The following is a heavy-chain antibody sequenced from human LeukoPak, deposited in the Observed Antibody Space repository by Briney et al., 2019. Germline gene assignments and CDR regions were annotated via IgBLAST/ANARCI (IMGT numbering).Heavy chain of an antibody. CDR1: GFTFSSYA. V-gene: IGHV3-30-3*01. D-gene: IGHD2-2*01. CDR2: ISYGGSNK. Sequence: GGSLRLSCAASGFTFSSYAMHWVRQAPGKGLEWVAVISYGGSNKYYADSVKGRFTISRDNSKNTLYLQTNSLRAEDAAVYYCARDSGYIVVVPAANDYWGQGTLVTVSS. CDR3: ARDSGYIVVVPAANDY. J-gene: IGHJ4*02.